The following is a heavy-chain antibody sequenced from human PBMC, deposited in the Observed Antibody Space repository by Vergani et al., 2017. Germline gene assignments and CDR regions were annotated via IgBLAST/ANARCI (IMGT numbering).Heavy chain of an antibody. V-gene: IGHV1-69*01. CDR2: TIPIFGTA. Sequence: QVQLVQSGAEVKKPGSSVKVSCKASGGTLSSYAISWVRQAPGQGLEWMGGTIPIFGTANYEQKFQGRVTITADEATSTAYMELSSLRSEATAVYYCARAVVSPQDYYFDYWGQGTLVTVSS. J-gene: IGHJ4*02. CDR1: GGTLSSYA. D-gene: IGHD4-23*01. CDR3: ARAVVSPQDYYFDY.